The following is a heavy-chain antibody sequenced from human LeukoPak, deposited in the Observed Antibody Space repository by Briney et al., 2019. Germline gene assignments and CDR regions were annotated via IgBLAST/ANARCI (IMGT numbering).Heavy chain of an antibody. V-gene: IGHV4-34*01. CDR2: INHSGST. J-gene: IGHJ6*03. CDR3: ARVGRHCSSTSCGGYYYYYYMDV. D-gene: IGHD2-2*01. Sequence: SETLSLTCAVYGGSFSGYYWSWIRQPPGKGLEWIGEINHSGSTNYNPSLKSRVTISVDTSKNQFSLKLSSVTAADTAVYYCARVGRHCSSTSCGGYYYYYYMDVWGKGTTVTVSS. CDR1: GGSFSGYY.